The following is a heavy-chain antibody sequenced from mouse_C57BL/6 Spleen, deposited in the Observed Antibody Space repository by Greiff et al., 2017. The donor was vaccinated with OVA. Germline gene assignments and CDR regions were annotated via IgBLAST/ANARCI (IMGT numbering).Heavy chain of an antibody. CDR2: IYPGSGST. CDR3: AKVYDYDRRVDY. J-gene: IGHJ2*01. D-gene: IGHD2-4*01. CDR1: GYTFTSYW. Sequence: QVQLQQPGAELVKPGASVKMSCKASGYTFTSYWITWVKQRPGQGLEWIGDIYPGSGSTNYNEKFKSKATLTVVTSSSTAYMQLSSLTSEDSAVYYCAKVYDYDRRVDYWGQGTTLTVSS. V-gene: IGHV1-55*01.